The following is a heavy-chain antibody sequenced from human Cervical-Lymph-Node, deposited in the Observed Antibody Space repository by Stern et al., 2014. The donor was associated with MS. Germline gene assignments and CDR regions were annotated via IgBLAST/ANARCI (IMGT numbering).Heavy chain of an antibody. CDR2: INPDSGDT. J-gene: IGHJ4*02. Sequence: QVQLVQSGAEVKKPGASVKVSCKASGYTFTDYYIHWVRQAPGQGLEWMGRINPDSGDTKSAEEFQGRVTMTRDTATSTAYMELGRLRSDDTAVYYCAKVNSIWYFLDSWGQGTLVTVSS. CDR3: AKVNSIWYFLDS. V-gene: IGHV1-2*06. D-gene: IGHD4-11*01. CDR1: GYTFTDYY.